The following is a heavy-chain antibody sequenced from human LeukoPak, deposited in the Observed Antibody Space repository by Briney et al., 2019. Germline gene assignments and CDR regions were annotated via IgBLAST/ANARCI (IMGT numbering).Heavy chain of an antibody. CDR2: ISSSSSTI. CDR3: ARDRGGSYSTIDY. Sequence: GGSLRLSCAASGFTFSSYSMNCVRQAPGKGLEWVSFISSSSSTIYYADSVKGRFTISRDNAKNSLYLQMNSLRAEDTAVYYCARDRGGSYSTIDYWGQGTLVTVSS. V-gene: IGHV3-48*04. CDR1: GFTFSSYS. D-gene: IGHD1-26*01. J-gene: IGHJ4*02.